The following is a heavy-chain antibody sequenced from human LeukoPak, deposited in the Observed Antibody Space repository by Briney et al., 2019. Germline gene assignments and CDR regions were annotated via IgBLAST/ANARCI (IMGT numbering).Heavy chain of an antibody. J-gene: IGHJ4*02. CDR3: ARRVRYFDTPFDY. D-gene: IGHD3-9*01. CDR1: GGSISSSNW. V-gene: IGHV4-4*02. CDR2: IYHSGST. Sequence: SETLSLTCAVSGGSISSSNWWSGVRQPPGKGLEWIGEIYHSGSTNYNPSLKSRVTISVDKSKNQFSLKLSSVTAADTAVYYCARRVRYFDTPFDYWGQGTLVTVSS.